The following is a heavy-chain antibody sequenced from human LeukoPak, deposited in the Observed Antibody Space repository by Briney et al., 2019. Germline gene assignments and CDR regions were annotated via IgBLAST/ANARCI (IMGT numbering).Heavy chain of an antibody. CDR1: GGSISSSSYY. D-gene: IGHD6-19*01. J-gene: IGHJ4*02. V-gene: IGHV4-39*01. Sequence: SETLSLTCTVSGGSISSSSYYWGWIRQPPGKGLEWIGSLSYSGSTCCNPSLKSRDTIFLDPSKNQFSLKLGSVTAADTAVYSGAKRVLGGSGWTFDSWGQGTLVTVSS. CDR2: LSYSGST. CDR3: AKRVLGGSGWTFDS.